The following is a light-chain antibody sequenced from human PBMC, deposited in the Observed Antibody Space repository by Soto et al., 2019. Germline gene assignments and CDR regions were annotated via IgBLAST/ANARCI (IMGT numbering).Light chain of an antibody. V-gene: IGLV2-14*03. J-gene: IGLJ3*02. CDR1: SSDADFYYY. CDR3: SSYGTSGSRDVV. Sequence: QSALTQPASVSGSPGQSITISCTATSSDADFYYYVSWYQQHPGTAPKLLIYDVNNRPSGVSGRFSGSNFGNAASLTISGRQADDEAYYYCSSYGTSGSRDVVFGGGTKVTVL. CDR2: DVN.